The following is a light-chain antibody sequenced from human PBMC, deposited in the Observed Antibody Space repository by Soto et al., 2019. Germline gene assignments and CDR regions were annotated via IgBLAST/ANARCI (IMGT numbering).Light chain of an antibody. J-gene: IGKJ1*01. Sequence: EIVLTQSPATLSVSPGERATLSCSASQSVSSNLAWYQQKPGQAPRLLIYGASTRATVIPARFSGSGSGTEFTLTISSLQSEDFAVYYCQQYNNWPPWTFGKGTKVEIK. CDR2: GAS. CDR1: QSVSSN. V-gene: IGKV3-15*01. CDR3: QQYNNWPPWT.